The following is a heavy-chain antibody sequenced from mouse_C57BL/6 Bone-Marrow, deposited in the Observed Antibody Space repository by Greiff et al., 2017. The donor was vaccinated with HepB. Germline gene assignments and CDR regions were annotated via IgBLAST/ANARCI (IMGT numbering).Heavy chain of an antibody. D-gene: IGHD1-1*01. CDR1: GYTFTSYG. CDR3: ALLLRYFDY. V-gene: IGHV1-81*01. J-gene: IGHJ2*01. CDR2: IYPRSGNT. Sequence: LEESGAELARPGASVKLSCKASGYTFTSYGISWVKQRTGQGLEWIGEIYPRSGNTYYNEKFKGKATLTADKSSSTAYMELRSLTSEDSAVYFCALLLRYFDYWGQGTTLTVSS.